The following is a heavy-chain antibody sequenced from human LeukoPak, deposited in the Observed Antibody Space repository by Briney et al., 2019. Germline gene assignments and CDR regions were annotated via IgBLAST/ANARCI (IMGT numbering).Heavy chain of an antibody. CDR1: GGTFSSYA. Sequence: SVKVSCKASGGTFSSYAISWVRQAPGQGLEWMGRIIPILGVANYAQKFQGRVTITADKSTSTAYMELSSLRSEDTAVYYCARETQQLSPYYLDYWGQGTLVTVSS. CDR2: IIPILGVA. CDR3: ARETQQLSPYYLDY. D-gene: IGHD6-13*01. V-gene: IGHV1-69*04. J-gene: IGHJ4*02.